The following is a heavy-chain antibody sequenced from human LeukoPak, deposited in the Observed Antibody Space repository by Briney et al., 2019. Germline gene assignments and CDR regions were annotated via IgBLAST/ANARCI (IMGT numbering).Heavy chain of an antibody. CDR3: ARRGSYYWFDP. CDR2: IYYSGGT. J-gene: IGHJ5*02. D-gene: IGHD1-26*01. Sequence: TSETLSLTCTVSGGSISSYYWSWIRQPPGKGLEWIGYIYYSGGTNYNPSLKSRVTISVDTSTNQFSLRLSSVTAADTAVYYCARRGSYYWFDPWGQGTLVTVSS. CDR1: GGSISSYY. V-gene: IGHV4-59*01.